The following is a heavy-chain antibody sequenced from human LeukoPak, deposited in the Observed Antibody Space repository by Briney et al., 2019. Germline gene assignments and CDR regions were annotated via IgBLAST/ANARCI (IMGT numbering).Heavy chain of an antibody. CDR2: INRSGST. V-gene: IGHV4-34*01. Sequence: SETLSLTCAVYGGSFSGYYWSWIRQPPGKGLEWIGEINRSGSTNYNPSLKSRVTISVDTSKNQFSLKVSSVTAADTAVYYCARRIAARPRGYWFDPWGQGTLVTVSS. CDR1: GGSFSGYY. D-gene: IGHD6-6*01. CDR3: ARRIAARPRGYWFDP. J-gene: IGHJ5*02.